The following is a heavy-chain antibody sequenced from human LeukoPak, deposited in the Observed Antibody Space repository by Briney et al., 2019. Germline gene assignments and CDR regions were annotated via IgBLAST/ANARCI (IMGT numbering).Heavy chain of an antibody. CDR2: IYYSGST. V-gene: IGHV4-59*12. J-gene: IGHJ4*02. Sequence: SETLSLTCTVSGGSISSYYWSWIRQPPGKGLEWIGYIYYSGSTYYNPSLKSRVTISVDTSKNQFSLKLSSVTAADTAVYYCAREGRNNYYDSSGYFGYWGQGTLVTVSS. CDR1: GGSISSYY. D-gene: IGHD3-22*01. CDR3: AREGRNNYYDSSGYFGY.